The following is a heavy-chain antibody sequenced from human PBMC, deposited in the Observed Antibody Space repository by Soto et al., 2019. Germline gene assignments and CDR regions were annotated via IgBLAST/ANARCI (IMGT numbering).Heavy chain of an antibody. CDR3: ARQSREQWLVRTNFDY. J-gene: IGHJ4*02. Sequence: PSETLSLTCTVSGGSISSSSYYWGWIRQPPGKGLEWIGSIYYSGSTYYNPSLKSRVTISVDTSKNQFSLKLSSVTAADTAVYYCARQSREQWLVRTNFDYWGQGTLVTVSS. CDR2: IYYSGST. V-gene: IGHV4-39*01. CDR1: GGSISSSSYY. D-gene: IGHD6-19*01.